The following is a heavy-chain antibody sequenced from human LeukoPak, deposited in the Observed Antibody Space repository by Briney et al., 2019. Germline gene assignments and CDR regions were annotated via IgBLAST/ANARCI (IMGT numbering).Heavy chain of an antibody. CDR3: AKHLVKNFYDNSGYLGAFDI. CDR2: ISSSSSYT. V-gene: IGHV3-11*03. CDR1: GFTLSDYY. D-gene: IGHD3-22*01. J-gene: IGHJ3*02. Sequence: GGSLRLSCAASGFTLSDYYMSWIRQAPGKGLEWVSYISSSSSYTNYADSVKGRFTISRDNAKNSLYLQMSTLRGEDTAVYYCAKHLVKNFYDNSGYLGAFDIWGRGTMVTVSP.